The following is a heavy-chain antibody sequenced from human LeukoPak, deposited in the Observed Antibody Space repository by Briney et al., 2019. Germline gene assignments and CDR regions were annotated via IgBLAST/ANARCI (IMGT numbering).Heavy chain of an antibody. V-gene: IGHV3-21*01. D-gene: IGHD3-22*01. CDR2: ISSSSSYI. Sequence: GGSLRLSCAASGFTFSSYSMNWVRQAPGKGLEWVSYISSSSSYIYYADSVKGRFTISRDNAKNSLYLQMNSLRAEDTAVYYCATARGLTYYYDSSGYSRYFDYWGQGTLVTVSS. CDR3: ATARGLTYYYDSSGYSRYFDY. J-gene: IGHJ4*02. CDR1: GFTFSSYS.